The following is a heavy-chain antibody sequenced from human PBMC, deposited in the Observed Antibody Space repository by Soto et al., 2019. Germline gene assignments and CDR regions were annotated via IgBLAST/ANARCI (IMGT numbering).Heavy chain of an antibody. CDR3: ARGRSFSYDSTPPPMFDP. CDR2: IGTLSDT. D-gene: IGHD3-10*01. V-gene: IGHV3-13*01. CDR1: GFTFSTFD. Sequence: DVQLVESGGGLVQPGGSLRLSCAGSGFTFSTFDIHWVRQAPGKGLEWVSGIGTLSDTFYAASVQGRFTISRQNAKNSGYLQMNSLRAGDTAFYYCARGRSFSYDSTPPPMFDPWGQGTLVTVSS. J-gene: IGHJ5*02.